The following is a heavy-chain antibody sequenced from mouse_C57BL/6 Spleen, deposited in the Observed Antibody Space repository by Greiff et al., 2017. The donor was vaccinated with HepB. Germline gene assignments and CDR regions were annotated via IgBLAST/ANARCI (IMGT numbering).Heavy chain of an antibody. CDR2: IDPSDSYT. D-gene: IGHD4-1*01. CDR1: GYTFTSYW. CDR3: ARKVGRWYFDV. Sequence: QVHVKQPGAELVMPGASVKLSCKASGYTFTSYWMHWVKQRPGQGLEWIGEIDPSDSYTNYNQKFKGKSTLTVDKSSSTAYMQLSSLTSEDSAVYYCARKVGRWYFDVWGTGTTVTVSS. J-gene: IGHJ1*03. V-gene: IGHV1-69*01.